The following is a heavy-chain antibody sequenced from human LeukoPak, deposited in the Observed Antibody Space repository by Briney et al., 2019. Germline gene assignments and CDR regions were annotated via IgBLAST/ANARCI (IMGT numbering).Heavy chain of an antibody. D-gene: IGHD4-17*01. CDR2: IWYDGSNK. J-gene: IGHJ4*02. CDR1: GFTFSSYG. V-gene: IGHV3-33*01. CDR3: ARANYGDYSFDY. Sequence: PGGSLRLSCAASGFTFSSYGMHWVRQAPGKGLEWVAVIWYDGSNKYYADSVKGRFTISRDNSKNTLYLQMSSLRAEDTAVYYCARANYGDYSFDYWGQGTLVTVSS.